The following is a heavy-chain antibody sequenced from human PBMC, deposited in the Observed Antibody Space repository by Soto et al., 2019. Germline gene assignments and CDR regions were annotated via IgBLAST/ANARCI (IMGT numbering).Heavy chain of an antibody. CDR2: INAGNGNT. CDR3: ASPISSGLGGYYYYGMDV. J-gene: IGHJ6*02. V-gene: IGHV1-3*01. CDR1: GYTFTSYA. Sequence: ASVKVSCKASGYTFTSYAMHWVRQAPGQRLEWMGWINAGNGNTKYSQKFQGRVIITRDTSASTAYMELSSLRSEDTAVYYCASPISSGLGGYYYYGMDVWGQGTKVTSP. D-gene: IGHD6-6*01.